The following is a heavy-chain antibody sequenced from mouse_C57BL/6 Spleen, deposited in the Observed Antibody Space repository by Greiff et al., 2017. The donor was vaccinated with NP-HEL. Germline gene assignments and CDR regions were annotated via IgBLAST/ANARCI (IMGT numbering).Heavy chain of an antibody. CDR1: GYTFTSYW. J-gene: IGHJ3*01. D-gene: IGHD4-1*01. Sequence: QVQLQQPGAELVKPGASVKMSCKASGYTFTSYWITWVTQRPGQGLEWIGDIYPGSGSTNYNEKFKSKATLTVDTSSSTAYMQLSSLTSEDSAVYYCARWSWDVPPFAYWGQGTLVTVSA. CDR2: IYPGSGST. V-gene: IGHV1-55*01. CDR3: ARWSWDVPPFAY.